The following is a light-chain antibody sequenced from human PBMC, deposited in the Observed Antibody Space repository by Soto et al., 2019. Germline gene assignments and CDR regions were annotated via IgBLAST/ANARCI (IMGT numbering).Light chain of an antibody. Sequence: QSVLTQPASVSGSPGQSITISCTGTSSDVGGSNYVSWYQQHPGKAPKLMIYEVSDRPSGVSNRFSGSKSGNTASLTISGLQAEDEADYYCCLYLGATTYVFGTGTKVTVL. CDR3: CLYLGATTYV. CDR1: SSDVGGSNY. V-gene: IGLV2-14*01. CDR2: EVS. J-gene: IGLJ1*01.